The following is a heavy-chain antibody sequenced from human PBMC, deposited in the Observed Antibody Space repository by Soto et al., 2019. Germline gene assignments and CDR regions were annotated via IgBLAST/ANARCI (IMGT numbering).Heavy chain of an antibody. D-gene: IGHD6-13*01. Sequence: EVQLVESGGGLVKPGGSLRHSCAASGFTFSNAWMSWVRQAPGKGLEWVGSIKSKTDGGTTDYAAPVKGRFTSSREDSKNTLYLQMNSLKPEDTAVYYCTTVTTVLAAGPPYNWFDPWGQGTRVTVAS. J-gene: IGHJ5*02. CDR1: GFTFSNAW. V-gene: IGHV3-15*01. CDR2: IKSKTDGGTT. CDR3: TTVTTVLAAGPPYNWFDP.